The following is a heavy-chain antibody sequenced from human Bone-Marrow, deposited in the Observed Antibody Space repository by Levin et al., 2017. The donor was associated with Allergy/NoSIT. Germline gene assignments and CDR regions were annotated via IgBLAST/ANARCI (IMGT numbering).Heavy chain of an antibody. J-gene: IGHJ6*02. D-gene: IGHD4-17*01. CDR3: ARENGDHASFYYYYGMDV. CDR1: GFSFSNYD. CDR2: IWSDGTNK. V-gene: IGHV3-33*01. Sequence: QPGGSLRLSCSGSGFSFSNYDMHWVRQAPGKGLEWVAGIWSDGTNKKYVDSVRGRFTISRDNSKNTLYLEMNSLRAEDTAVYYCARENGDHASFYYYYGMDVWGQGTTVTVSS.